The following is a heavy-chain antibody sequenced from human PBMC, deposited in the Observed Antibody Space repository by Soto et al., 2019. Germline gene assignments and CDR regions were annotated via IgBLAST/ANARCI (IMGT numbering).Heavy chain of an antibody. CDR2: ISYDGSNK. D-gene: IGHD6-13*01. CDR1: GFTFSSYA. J-gene: IGHJ6*02. CDR3: ARDQETSGQQLVLYYYYGMDV. V-gene: IGHV3-30-3*01. Sequence: XGSLSLSCSASGFTFSSYAMHWDRQAPGKGLDWVAVISYDGSNKYYADSVKGRFTISRDNSKNTLYLQMNSLRAEDTAVYYCARDQETSGQQLVLYYYYGMDVWGQGTTVTVSS.